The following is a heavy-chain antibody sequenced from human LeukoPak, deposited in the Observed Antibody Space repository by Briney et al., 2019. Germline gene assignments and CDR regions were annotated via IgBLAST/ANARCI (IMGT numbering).Heavy chain of an antibody. D-gene: IGHD2-21*02. CDR3: AREGRDPGGFDY. V-gene: IGHV1-69*04. CDR2: IIPILGIA. Sequence: SVKVSCKASGGTFSSYAISWVRQAPGQGLEWMGRIIPILGIANYAQKFQGRVTITADKSTSTAYMELSSLRSEDTAVYYCAREGRDPGGFDYWGQGTLVTVSS. CDR1: GGTFSSYA. J-gene: IGHJ4*02.